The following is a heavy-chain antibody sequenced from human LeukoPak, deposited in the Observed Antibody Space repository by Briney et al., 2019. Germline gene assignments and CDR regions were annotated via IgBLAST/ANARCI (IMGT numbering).Heavy chain of an antibody. CDR2: IGPHSSAT. CDR1: GFTFTDYY. CDR3: AREGNGLLSKDFDY. J-gene: IGHJ4*02. D-gene: IGHD2/OR15-2a*01. V-gene: IGHV1-2*02. Sequence: ASVKVSCKSSGFTFTDYYIHWVRQAPGQGLEWMGYIGPHSSATSPPQEFQGRVTMTRDTSMSTAYMDLTRLTSDDTAVYYCAREGNGLLSKDFDYWGQGTLVTVSS.